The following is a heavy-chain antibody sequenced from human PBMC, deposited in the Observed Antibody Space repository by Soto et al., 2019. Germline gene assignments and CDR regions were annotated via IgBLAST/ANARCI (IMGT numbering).Heavy chain of an antibody. D-gene: IGHD6-19*01. CDR3: PKGTAVAYQWFDP. V-gene: IGHV3-30*18. Sequence: PGGSLSLSCEASGFTFSSYGMHWVRQAPGKGLEWVAAISHDGTDRYYANSVKGRFTISRDNSKNTLYLQMNSLRSEDTAIYYCPKGTAVAYQWFDPWGQGTLVTVSS. CDR2: ISHDGTDR. CDR1: GFTFSSYG. J-gene: IGHJ5*02.